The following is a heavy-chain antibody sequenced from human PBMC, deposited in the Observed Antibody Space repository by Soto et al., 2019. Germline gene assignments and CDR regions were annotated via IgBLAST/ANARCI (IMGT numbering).Heavy chain of an antibody. J-gene: IGHJ2*01. Sequence: QVQLVQSGGGVVQPGGSLRLSCAASGFTFSRYAMHWVRQAPGTGLEWVALISYDGNKKYSADSVKGRFTISRDNSKNTLYLQMNSLRTEDTAVYYCARDARTTGTTRGVWYFDLWGRGTLVTVSS. CDR2: ISYDGNKK. CDR1: GFTFSRYA. D-gene: IGHD4-17*01. V-gene: IGHV3-30*04. CDR3: ARDARTTGTTRGVWYFDL.